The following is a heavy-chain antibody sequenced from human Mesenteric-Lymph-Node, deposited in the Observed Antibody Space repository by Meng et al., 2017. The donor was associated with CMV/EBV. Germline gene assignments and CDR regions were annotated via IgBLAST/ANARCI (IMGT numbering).Heavy chain of an antibody. CDR1: GFIFRDYV. Sequence: GGSLRLSCAASGFIFRDYVMHWVRQAPGKGPELVAFVRFHGRSEWYADSVKGRFTISRDNSKNTLYLQMNSLRAEDTAVYYCARDRKQLAYYYYGMDVWGQGTTVTVSS. J-gene: IGHJ6*02. CDR2: VRFHGRSE. CDR3: ARDRKQLAYYYYGMDV. V-gene: IGHV3-30*02. D-gene: IGHD6-6*01.